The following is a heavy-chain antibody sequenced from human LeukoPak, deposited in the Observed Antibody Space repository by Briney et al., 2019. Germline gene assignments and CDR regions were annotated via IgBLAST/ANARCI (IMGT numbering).Heavy chain of an antibody. V-gene: IGHV4-4*07. CDR2: VYTSGTP. CDR3: AGREF. CDR1: GAPISSYY. J-gene: IGHJ4*02. D-gene: IGHD3-10*01. Sequence: SETLSLTCTVSGAPISSYYWSWIRQSAGKGLEWIGRVYTSGTPNYNPSFRSRLTMSVDTSKNQLSLRLNSVTAADTAVYYCAGREFWGRGTLVTVSS.